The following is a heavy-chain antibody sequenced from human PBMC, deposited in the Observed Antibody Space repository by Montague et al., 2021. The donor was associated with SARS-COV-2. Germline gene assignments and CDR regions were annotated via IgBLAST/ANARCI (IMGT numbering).Heavy chain of an antibody. D-gene: IGHD6-13*01. J-gene: IGHJ3*02. CDR3: AKDRQLVGDDAFDI. CDR1: GFTFSGYA. CDR2: ISISDGNT. V-gene: IGHV3-23*01. Sequence: FRSLSWAASGFTFSGYAMSWVRQAPGKGLEWVSTISISDGNTYYADSVKGRFTISRDKSKNTLYLRMNSLRAEDTAVYYCAKDRQLVGDDAFDIWGQGTMVTVSS.